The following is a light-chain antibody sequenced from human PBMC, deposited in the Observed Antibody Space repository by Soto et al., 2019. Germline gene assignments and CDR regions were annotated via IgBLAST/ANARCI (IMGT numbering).Light chain of an antibody. CDR3: AAWDDSLNMV. CDR1: SSNIGNNY. J-gene: IGLJ2*01. Sequence: QSVLTQPPSVSAAPGQTVTISCSGSSSNIGNNYVYWYQHLPGTAPKLLIYSNNQRPSGVPDRFSASKSGSSASLAISGLRSEDEADYYCAAWDDSLNMVFGGGTKVTVL. V-gene: IGLV1-47*02. CDR2: SNN.